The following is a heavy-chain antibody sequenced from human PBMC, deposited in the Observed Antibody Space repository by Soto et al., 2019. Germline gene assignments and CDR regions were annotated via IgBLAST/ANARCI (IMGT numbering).Heavy chain of an antibody. CDR2: IYATGTT. CDR1: GASISGFY. V-gene: IGHV4-4*07. CDR3: VRDGTKNLREWFDH. D-gene: IGHD1-1*01. Sequence: XESLSLPCTVSGASISGFYWSWIRKSAGKGLEWIGRIYATGTTDYNPSLKSRVMMSVDTSKKQFSLKLRSVTAADTAVYYCVRDGTKNLREWFDHWGQGISVTVSS. J-gene: IGHJ5*02.